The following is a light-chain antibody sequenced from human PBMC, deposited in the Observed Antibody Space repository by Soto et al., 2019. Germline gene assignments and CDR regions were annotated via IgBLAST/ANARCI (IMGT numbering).Light chain of an antibody. Sequence: EIVLTQSPGTLSLSPGERATLSCRASPPISSHNYLAWYQQKPGQAPRLLIYDASNRATGIPARFSGSGSGTDSTLTISSLQPEDFAVDYCQQRSNRITFGQGTRLEIK. CDR2: DAS. V-gene: IGKV3-11*01. CDR1: PPISSHNY. J-gene: IGKJ5*01. CDR3: QQRSNRIT.